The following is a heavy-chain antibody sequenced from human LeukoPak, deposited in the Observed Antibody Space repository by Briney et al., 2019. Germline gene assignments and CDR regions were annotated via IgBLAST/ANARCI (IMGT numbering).Heavy chain of an antibody. V-gene: IGHV4-34*01. Sequence: SETLSLTCAVYGGSFSGYYWSWIRQPPGKGLEWIGEINHSGSTNYNPSLKRRVTISVDTSKNQFSLKLSSVTAADTAVYYCARGRGSYRWLRLSYFDYWGQGTLVTVSS. CDR3: ARGRGSYRWLRLSYFDY. J-gene: IGHJ4*02. CDR1: GGSFSGYY. D-gene: IGHD5-24*01. CDR2: INHSGST.